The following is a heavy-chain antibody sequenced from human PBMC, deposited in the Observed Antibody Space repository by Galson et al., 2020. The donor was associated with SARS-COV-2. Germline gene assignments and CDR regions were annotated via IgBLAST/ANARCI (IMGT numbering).Heavy chain of an antibody. CDR2: IYYSGST. Sequence: SETLSLTCTVSGGSISSSSYYWGWIRQPPGKGLEWIGSIYYSGSTYYNPSLKSRVTISVDTSKNQFSLKLSSVTAADTAVYYCARAFRGYSYDDAFDIWGQGRMVTVSS. D-gene: IGHD5-18*01. V-gene: IGHV4-39*01. J-gene: IGHJ3*02. CDR3: ARAFRGYSYDDAFDI. CDR1: GGSISSSSYY.